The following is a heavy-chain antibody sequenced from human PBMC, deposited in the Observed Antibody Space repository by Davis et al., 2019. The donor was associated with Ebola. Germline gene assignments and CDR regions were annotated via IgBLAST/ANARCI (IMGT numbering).Heavy chain of an antibody. V-gene: IGHV1-46*01. Sequence: ASVKVSCKASGYTFTSNHMHWVRQAPGQGLEWMGITHPGGGGTRFAQKFQGRVSLTSDTSTSTVYMELSSLRSEDTAVYYCARIFGVIPHFDYWGQGTQVTVSS. CDR2: THPGGGGT. D-gene: IGHD3-3*01. CDR3: ARIFGVIPHFDY. J-gene: IGHJ4*02. CDR1: GYTFTSNH.